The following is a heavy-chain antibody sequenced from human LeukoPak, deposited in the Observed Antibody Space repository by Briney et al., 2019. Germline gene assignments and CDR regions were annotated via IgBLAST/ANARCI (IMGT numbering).Heavy chain of an antibody. J-gene: IGHJ6*03. CDR1: GFTFSDYY. CDR3: ATWGRGYCSSTSCGNYYYYMDV. Sequence: GGSLRLSCAASGFTFSDYYMSWIRQAPGKGLEWVSYISSSGSTIYYADSVKGRFTISRDNAKNSLYLQMNSLRAEDTAVYYCATWGRGYCSSTSCGNYYYYMDVWGKGATVTVSS. CDR2: ISSSGSTI. D-gene: IGHD2-2*01. V-gene: IGHV3-11*04.